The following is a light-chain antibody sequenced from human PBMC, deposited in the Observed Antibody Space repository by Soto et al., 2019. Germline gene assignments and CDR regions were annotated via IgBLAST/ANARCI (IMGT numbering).Light chain of an antibody. V-gene: IGKV1-5*01. CDR3: QQNYRATPWT. Sequence: DIQMTQSPSTLSASVGDRVTITCRASQSITNWLAWYQQKPGKAPKLLVYDASSLESGVPSRFSGSGSGTEFTLTISSLQPDDFATYYCQQNYRATPWTFGQGTKVDIK. CDR1: QSITNW. J-gene: IGKJ1*01. CDR2: DAS.